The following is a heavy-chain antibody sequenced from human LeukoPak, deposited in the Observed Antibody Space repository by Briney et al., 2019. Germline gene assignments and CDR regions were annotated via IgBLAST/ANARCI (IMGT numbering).Heavy chain of an antibody. CDR3: AKMTDSSGYYPFDY. CDR1: GFTFSNYW. CDR2: IKQDGGEK. V-gene: IGHV3-7*03. D-gene: IGHD3-22*01. J-gene: IGHJ4*02. Sequence: GGSLRLSCAASGFTFSNYWMSWVRQAPGKGLEWVANIKQDGGEKYYVDSAKGRFTISRDNSKNTLSLQMNSLRAEDTAIYYCAKMTDSSGYYPFDYWGQGTLVTVSS.